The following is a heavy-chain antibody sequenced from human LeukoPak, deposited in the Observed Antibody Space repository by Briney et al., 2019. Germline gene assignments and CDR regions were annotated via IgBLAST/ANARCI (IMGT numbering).Heavy chain of an antibody. CDR3: AKGTGLIVATDFDY. CDR2: ISGSGGST. J-gene: IGHJ4*02. CDR1: GFTFSSYA. Sequence: PGGSLRLSCAASGFTFSSYAMSWVRQAPGKGLEWVSAISGSGGSTCYADSVKGRFTISRDDSKNTLYLQMNSLRAEDTAVYYCAKGTGLIVATDFDYWGQGTLVTVSS. D-gene: IGHD5-12*01. V-gene: IGHV3-23*01.